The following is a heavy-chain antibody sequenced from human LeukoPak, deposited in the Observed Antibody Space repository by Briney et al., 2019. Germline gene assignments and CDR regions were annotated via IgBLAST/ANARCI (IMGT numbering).Heavy chain of an antibody. V-gene: IGHV1-69*13. J-gene: IGHJ4*02. CDR2: IIPIFGTA. CDR1: GGTFSSYA. CDR3: ASVTSTTASTLLYY. D-gene: IGHD4-17*01. Sequence: ASVKVSCKASGGTFSSYAISWVRQAPGQGLEWMGGIIPIFGTANYAQKFQGRVTITADESTSTAYMELSSLRSEDTAVYYCASVTSTTASTLLYYWGQGTLVTVSS.